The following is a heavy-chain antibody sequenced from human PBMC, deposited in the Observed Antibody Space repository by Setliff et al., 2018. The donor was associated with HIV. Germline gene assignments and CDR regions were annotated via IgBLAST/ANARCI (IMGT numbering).Heavy chain of an antibody. CDR1: GFSFGDYP. CDR3: TSRHWTIVGAIHDAFDI. V-gene: IGHV3-49*04. J-gene: IGHJ3*02. D-gene: IGHD1-26*01. Sequence: GGSLRLSCPASGFSFGDYPMSWVRQAPGKGLEWLAFIRSRAYGATTEYAASVKGRFTISRDDSKSIAYLLMSSLKTEDTAVYYCTSRHWTIVGAIHDAFDIWGQGTMVTVSS. CDR2: IRSRAYGATT.